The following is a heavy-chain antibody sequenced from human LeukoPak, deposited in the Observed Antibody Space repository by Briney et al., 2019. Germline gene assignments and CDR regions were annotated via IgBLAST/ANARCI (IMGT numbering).Heavy chain of an antibody. Sequence: EASVKVSCKASGYTLTSNGISWVRQVPGQGLEWVGWFSAYNGNTNYAQKFQGRVTMTTDTSTSAAYMELRSLRSDDTAVYYCSRDQQWLDPARHGFDYWGQGTLVTVSS. CDR1: GYTLTSNG. D-gene: IGHD6-19*01. J-gene: IGHJ4*02. V-gene: IGHV1-18*01. CDR2: FSAYNGNT. CDR3: SRDQQWLDPARHGFDY.